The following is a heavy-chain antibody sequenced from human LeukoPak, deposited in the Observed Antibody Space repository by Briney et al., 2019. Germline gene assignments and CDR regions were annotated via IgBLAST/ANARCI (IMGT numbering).Heavy chain of an antibody. Sequence: SETLSLTCTVSGGSISSYYWSWIRQPPGKGLEWIGYIYYSGSTNYNPSLKSRVTISVDTSKNQFSLKLSSVTAADTAVYYCARVSAAAGNLYYGMDVWGQGTTVTVSS. D-gene: IGHD6-13*01. V-gene: IGHV4-59*01. CDR3: ARVSAAAGNLYYGMDV. CDR2: IYYSGST. J-gene: IGHJ6*02. CDR1: GGSISSYY.